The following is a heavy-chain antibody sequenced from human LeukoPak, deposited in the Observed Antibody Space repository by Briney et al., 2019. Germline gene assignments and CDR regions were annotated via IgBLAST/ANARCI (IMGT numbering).Heavy chain of an antibody. CDR2: IIPIFGTA. CDR3: ARGVKQERYYYYMDV. V-gene: IGHV1-69*05. CDR1: GGTFSSYA. J-gene: IGHJ6*03. D-gene: IGHD2-21*01. Sequence: SVKVSCKASGGTFSSYAISWVRQAPGQGLEWMGGIIPIFGTANYAQKFQGRATITTDESTSTAYMELSSLRSEDTAVYYCARGVKQERYYYYMDVWGKGTTVTVSS.